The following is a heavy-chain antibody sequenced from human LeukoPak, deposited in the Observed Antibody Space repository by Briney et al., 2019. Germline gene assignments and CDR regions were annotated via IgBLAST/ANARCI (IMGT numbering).Heavy chain of an antibody. CDR2: INPNSGGT. D-gene: IGHD3-16*02. J-gene: IGHJ4*02. CDR3: ASRSDDYVWGSYRLEPRGWDY. Sequence: ASVKVSCKASGYTSTGYYMHWVRQAPGQGLEWMGRINPNSGGTNYAQKLQGRVTMTRDTSISTAYMELSRLRSDDTAVYYCASRSDDYVWGSYRLEPRGWDYWGQGTLVTVSS. CDR1: GYTSTGYY. V-gene: IGHV1-2*06.